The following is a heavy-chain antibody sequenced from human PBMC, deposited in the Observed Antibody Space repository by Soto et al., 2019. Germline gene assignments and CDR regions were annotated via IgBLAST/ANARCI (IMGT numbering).Heavy chain of an antibody. D-gene: IGHD2-21*02. J-gene: IGHJ5*02. CDR3: ARDGCGGDCNWFDP. CDR2: IIPILGIA. Sequence: ASVKVSCKASGGTFSSYAISWVRQAPGQGLEWMGGIIPILGIANYAQKFQGRVTITADKSTSTAYMELSSLRSEDTAVYYCARDGCGGDCNWFDPWGQGTLVTVSS. CDR1: GGTFSSYA. V-gene: IGHV1-69*10.